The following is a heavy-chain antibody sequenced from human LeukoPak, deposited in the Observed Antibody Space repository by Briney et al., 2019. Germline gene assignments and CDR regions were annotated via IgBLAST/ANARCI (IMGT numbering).Heavy chain of an antibody. V-gene: IGHV3-30*18. Sequence: GGSLRVSCAASGCTFSSYGMHWVRQAPGKGLEWVAVISYDRSNKYYADSVKGRFTISRDNSKNTLYLQMNSLRAEDAAVYYCAKAPVTTCSGAYCYPFDYWGQGTLVTVSS. D-gene: IGHD2-21*01. CDR3: AKAPVTTCSGAYCYPFDY. J-gene: IGHJ4*02. CDR2: ISYDRSNK. CDR1: GCTFSSYG.